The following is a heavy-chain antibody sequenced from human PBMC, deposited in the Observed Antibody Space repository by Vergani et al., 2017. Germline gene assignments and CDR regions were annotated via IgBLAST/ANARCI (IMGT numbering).Heavy chain of an antibody. Sequence: QVQLQESGPGLVKPSETLSLTCTVSGGYISSYYWSWIRQPPGKGLEWIGYIYYSGSTNYNPSLKSRVTISVDTSKNQFSLKLSSVTAADTAVYYCARHVVPAALSEIDYWGQGTLVTVSS. CDR2: IYYSGST. CDR1: GGYISSYY. J-gene: IGHJ4*02. D-gene: IGHD2-2*01. V-gene: IGHV4-59*01. CDR3: ARHVVPAALSEIDY.